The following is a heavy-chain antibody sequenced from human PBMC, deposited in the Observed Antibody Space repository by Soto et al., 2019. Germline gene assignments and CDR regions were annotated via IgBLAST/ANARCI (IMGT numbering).Heavy chain of an antibody. V-gene: IGHV4-31*03. D-gene: IGHD3-22*01. CDR1: GGSITNGDYF. CDR2: MYYRGAT. Sequence: QVQLQESGPGLVQTSQTLSLTCSVSGGSITNGDYFWGWIRQHPGKGLEWVGYMYYRGATYYNPSLRSRLTISIDTSKNQFSLNLSSVTAADTAVYYCARGTYDSSGYFDYWGQGTLVTVSS. CDR3: ARGTYDSSGYFDY. J-gene: IGHJ4*02.